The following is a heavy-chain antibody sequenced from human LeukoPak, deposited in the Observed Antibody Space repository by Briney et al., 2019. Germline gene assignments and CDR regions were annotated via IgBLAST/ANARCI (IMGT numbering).Heavy chain of an antibody. Sequence: GSVKVSCKVSGYTLTELSMHWVRQAPGKGLEWMGGFDPEDGETIYAQKFQGRVTMTEDTPTDTAYMELSSLRSEDTAVYYCATNILVGATHWGQGTMVTVSS. CDR3: ATNILVGATH. D-gene: IGHD1-26*01. J-gene: IGHJ3*01. CDR1: GYTLTELS. V-gene: IGHV1-24*01. CDR2: FDPEDGET.